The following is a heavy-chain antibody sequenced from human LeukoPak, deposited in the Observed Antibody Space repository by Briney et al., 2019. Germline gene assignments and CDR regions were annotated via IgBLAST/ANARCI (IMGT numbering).Heavy chain of an antibody. CDR3: AVSTVTLDAFDI. V-gene: IGHV4-34*01. CDR2: INHSGST. CDR1: GGSFSGYY. J-gene: IGHJ3*02. D-gene: IGHD4-17*01. Sequence: SKTLSLTCAVYGGSFSGYYWSWIRQPPGKGLEWIGEINHSGSTNYNPSLKSRVTISVDTSKNQFSLKLSSVTAADTAVYYCAVSTVTLDAFDIWGQGTMVTVSS.